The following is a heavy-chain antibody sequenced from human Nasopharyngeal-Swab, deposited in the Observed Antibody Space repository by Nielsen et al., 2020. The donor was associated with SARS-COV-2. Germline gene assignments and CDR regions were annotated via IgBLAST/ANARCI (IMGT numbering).Heavy chain of an antibody. J-gene: IGHJ6*03. V-gene: IGHV4-39*07. CDR3: ARERGRGGIWNYYYYYMDV. Sequence: VREPPGKGMERVGSIYYSGSTYYNPSLKSRVTISVDTSKNQFSLKLSSVTAADTAVYYCARERGRGGIWNYYYYYMDVWGKGTTVTVSS. CDR2: IYYSGST. D-gene: IGHD3-10*01.